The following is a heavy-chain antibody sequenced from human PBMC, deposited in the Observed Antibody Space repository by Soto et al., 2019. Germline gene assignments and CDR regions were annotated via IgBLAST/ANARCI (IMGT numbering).Heavy chain of an antibody. CDR2: IISLFGTP. Sequence: QVQLVQSGDDVKKPGSSVKVSCKASGDTFTNHVFNWVRQAPGQGLEWMGGIISLFGTPNYSRRFQGRVTITADESTATSSMELSSMRSDDTAVYYCARDLGSGYERGDYWGQGTLVTVSS. CDR1: GDTFTNHV. J-gene: IGHJ4*02. V-gene: IGHV1-69*12. CDR3: ARDLGSGYERGDY. D-gene: IGHD3-22*01.